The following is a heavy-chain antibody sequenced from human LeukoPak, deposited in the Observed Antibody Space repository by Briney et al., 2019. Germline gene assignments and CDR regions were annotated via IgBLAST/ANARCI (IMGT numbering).Heavy chain of an antibody. CDR1: GGSFSGYY. CDR2: INHSGST. Sequence: SETLSLTCAVYGGSFSGYYWSWIRQPPGKGLEWIGEINHSGSTNYNPSLKSRVTISVDTSKNQFSLKLSSVTAADTAVYYCAAEGMGLDYWGQGTLVTVSS. V-gene: IGHV4-34*01. D-gene: IGHD6-13*01. J-gene: IGHJ4*02. CDR3: AAEGMGLDY.